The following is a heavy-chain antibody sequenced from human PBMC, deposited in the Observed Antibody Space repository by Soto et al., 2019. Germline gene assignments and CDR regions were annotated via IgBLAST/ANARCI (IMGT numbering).Heavy chain of an antibody. CDR3: ARGRSYYGSGTYAPNSHWFDA. V-gene: IGHV4-34*01. J-gene: IGHJ5*02. Sequence: PSETLSLTCAVYGGSFSGYYWSWIRQPPGKGLEWIGEINHSGSTNYNPSLKSRVTISVDTSKNQFSLKLSSVTAADTAVYYCARGRSYYGSGTYAPNSHWFDAWGQGTLVTVSS. CDR1: GGSFSGYY. CDR2: INHSGST. D-gene: IGHD3-10*01.